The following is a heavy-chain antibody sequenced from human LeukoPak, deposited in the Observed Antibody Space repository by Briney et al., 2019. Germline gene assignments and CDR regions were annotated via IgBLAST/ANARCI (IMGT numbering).Heavy chain of an antibody. V-gene: IGHV3-7*01. J-gene: IGHJ4*02. CDR2: INQEETGR. Sequence: PGGSLRLSCAASGFNFRSSWMTWVRQAPGKGLEWVTNINQEETGRYYVDSVKGRFTSSRDNAKNSLYLQMNNLKTEDTAIYYCVRVSFAVADSDYWGRGALVTVSS. D-gene: IGHD6-19*01. CDR3: VRVSFAVADSDY. CDR1: GFNFRSSW.